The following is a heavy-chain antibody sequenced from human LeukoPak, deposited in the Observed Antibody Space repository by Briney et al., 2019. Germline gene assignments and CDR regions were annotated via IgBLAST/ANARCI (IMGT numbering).Heavy chain of an antibody. CDR3: ARRFPLGYCSGGSCSRHLYYFDY. CDR2: MNPNSGNT. D-gene: IGHD2-15*01. J-gene: IGHJ4*02. Sequence: ASVKVSCKASGYTFTSYDINWVRQATGQGLEWMGWMNPNSGNTGYAQKFQGRVTMTRNTSISTAYMELSSPRSEDTAVYYCARRFPLGYCSGGSCSRHLYYFDYWGQGTLVTVSS. CDR1: GYTFTSYD. V-gene: IGHV1-8*01.